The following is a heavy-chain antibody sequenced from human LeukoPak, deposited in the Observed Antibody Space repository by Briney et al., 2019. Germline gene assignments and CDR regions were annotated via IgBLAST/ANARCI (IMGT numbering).Heavy chain of an antibody. V-gene: IGHV5-51*01. CDR2: IYPGDSDT. J-gene: IGHJ6*02. Sequence: GESLKISCQASGYSFTDYWIGWVRQVPGEGLEWMGIIYPGDSDTRYNPSFQGQVTISADKSIRTAYPQWSSLKASDTAMYYCARSDQLRWFGEARRPYYYGMDVWGQGTAVTVSS. D-gene: IGHD3-10*01. CDR3: ARSDQLRWFGEARRPYYYGMDV. CDR1: GYSFTDYW.